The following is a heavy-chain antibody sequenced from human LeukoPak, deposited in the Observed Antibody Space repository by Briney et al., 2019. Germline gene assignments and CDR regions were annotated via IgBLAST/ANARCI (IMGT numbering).Heavy chain of an antibody. CDR2: IYTSGST. V-gene: IGHV4-61*02. J-gene: IGHJ4*02. D-gene: IGHD2-21*02. Sequence: SETLSLTCTVSGGSISSGSYYWSWIRQPAGKGLEWVGRIYTSGSTNYDPSLKSRVTISVDTSKNQFSLKLSSVTAADTAVYYCARGTYCGGDCYFDYWGQGTLVTVSS. CDR1: GGSISSGSYY. CDR3: ARGTYCGGDCYFDY.